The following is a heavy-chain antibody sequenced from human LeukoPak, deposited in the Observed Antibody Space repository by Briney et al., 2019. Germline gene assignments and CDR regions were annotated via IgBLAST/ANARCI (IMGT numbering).Heavy chain of an antibody. CDR2: ISAYNGNT. J-gene: IGHJ4*02. CDR3: ARGGKYYYDSSGLVPDDY. CDR1: GYTFTSYG. V-gene: IGHV1-18*01. D-gene: IGHD3-22*01. Sequence: ASVKVSCKASGYTFTSYGISWVRQAPGQGLEWMGWISAYNGNTNYAQKLQGRVTMTTDTSTSTAYMELRSLRSDDTAVYYCARGGKYYYDSSGLVPDDYWGQGTLVTVSS.